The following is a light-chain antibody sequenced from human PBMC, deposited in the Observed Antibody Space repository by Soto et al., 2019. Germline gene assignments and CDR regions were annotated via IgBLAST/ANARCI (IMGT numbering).Light chain of an antibody. V-gene: IGKV3-20*01. J-gene: IGKJ2*03. CDR1: QSVSDNY. Sequence: EIVLTQSPGTLFLSPGERATLSCRASQSVSDNYLAWYQQKPGQAPRLLIYGASSRAGVVPDRFSGSGSGKDFTLTLSRLEPEDFAVYYCQRYGHSPPFSFGQGTKVEIK. CDR3: QRYGHSPPFS. CDR2: GAS.